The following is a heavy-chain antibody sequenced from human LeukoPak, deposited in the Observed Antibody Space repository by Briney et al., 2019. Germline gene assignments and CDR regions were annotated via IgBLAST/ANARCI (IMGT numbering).Heavy chain of an antibody. V-gene: IGHV4-34*01. CDR3: ARACSGGSCYLDY. Sequence: SETLSLTCAVYGGSFSGYYWSWIRQPPGKGLEWIGEINHGGSTNYNPSLKSRVTISVDTSKNQFSLKLSSVTAADTAVYYCARACSGGSCYLDYWGQGTLVTVSS. D-gene: IGHD2-15*01. CDR1: GGSFSGYY. J-gene: IGHJ4*02. CDR2: INHGGST.